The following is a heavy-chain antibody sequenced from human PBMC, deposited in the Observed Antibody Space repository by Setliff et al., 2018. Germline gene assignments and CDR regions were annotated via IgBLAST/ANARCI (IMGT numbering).Heavy chain of an antibody. Sequence: ASVKVSCKASGGTFSNIGISWVRQAPGQGLEWMGGIIPLFGTTNYAQEFQGRVTITTNESTNTAYMELSSLRSEDTAMYYCAREKVVVVSATSYHYYMDVWGKGTTGTVS. V-gene: IGHV1-69*05. CDR3: AREKVVVVSATSYHYYMDV. D-gene: IGHD2-15*01. CDR1: GGTFSNIG. CDR2: IIPLFGTT. J-gene: IGHJ6*03.